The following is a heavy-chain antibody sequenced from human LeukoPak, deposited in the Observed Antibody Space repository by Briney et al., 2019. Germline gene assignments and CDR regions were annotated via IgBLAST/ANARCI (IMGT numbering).Heavy chain of an antibody. V-gene: IGHV3-20*04. CDR1: GFTFDDYG. CDR3: ARDFGYSSGFDP. J-gene: IGHJ5*02. Sequence: GGSLRLSCAASGFTFDDYGMSWVRQAPGKGLEWVSGINWNGGSTGYAGSVKGRFTISRDNAKNSPYLQMNSLRAEDTALYYCARDFGYSSGFDPWGQGTLGTVSS. CDR2: INWNGGST. D-gene: IGHD6-19*01.